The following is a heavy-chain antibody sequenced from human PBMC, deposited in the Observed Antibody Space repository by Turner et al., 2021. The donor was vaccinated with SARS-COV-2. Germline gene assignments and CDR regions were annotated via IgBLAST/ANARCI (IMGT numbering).Heavy chain of an antibody. J-gene: IGHJ5*02. V-gene: IGHV3-30*18. Sequence: VQLVESGGGLVQPGRSLRLSCAASGFTFSRYGMHWVRQAPGKGLEWVAVISYDGSNKYYADSVKGRFTISRDNSKNTLYLQMNSLRAEDTAVYYCAKDLGQLDWFDPWGQGTLVTVSS. D-gene: IGHD6-13*01. CDR1: GFTFSRYG. CDR2: ISYDGSNK. CDR3: AKDLGQLDWFDP.